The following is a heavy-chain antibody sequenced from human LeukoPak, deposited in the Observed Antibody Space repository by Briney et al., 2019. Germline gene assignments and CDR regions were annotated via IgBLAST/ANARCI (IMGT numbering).Heavy chain of an antibody. CDR2: TYYSGGT. D-gene: IGHD2-15*01. Sequence: SETLSLTCSVSGGSITSYYWSWIRQPPGKGLEYIGYTYYSGGTNYNPSLKSRVTMSVDTSKNQFSLKLSSVTAADTAVYYCARDRSSRKYCSGGSCYSPYYFDYWGQGTLVTVSS. CDR1: GGSITSYY. V-gene: IGHV4-59*12. CDR3: ARDRSSRKYCSGGSCYSPYYFDY. J-gene: IGHJ4*02.